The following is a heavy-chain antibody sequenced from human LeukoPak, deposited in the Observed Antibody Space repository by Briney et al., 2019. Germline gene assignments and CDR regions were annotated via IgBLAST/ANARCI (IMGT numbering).Heavy chain of an antibody. Sequence: GGSLRLSCAASGFTVTTYNMNWVRQAPGKGLEWVSIISIGSIIHYADSVKGRFIISRDNSDNTLFLQMNSLRAEDTAVYYCARDPPNSGFALDVWGQGTMVTVSS. V-gene: IGHV3-48*01. CDR1: GFTVTTYN. CDR2: ISIGSII. CDR3: ARDPPNSGFALDV. D-gene: IGHD7-27*01. J-gene: IGHJ3*01.